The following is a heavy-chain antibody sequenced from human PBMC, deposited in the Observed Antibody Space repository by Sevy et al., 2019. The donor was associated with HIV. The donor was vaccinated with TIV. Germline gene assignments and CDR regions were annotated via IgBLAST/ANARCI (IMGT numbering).Heavy chain of an antibody. Sequence: GGSLRLSCAASGFTFSTNGMHWVRQAPGKGLEWVAVIWFDGSNTYYADSVKGRFTISRDIAKNTLHLQMNSLRAEDTAVYYCARDLEFYDYGDYGPAFMPDYWGQGTLVTVSS. CDR3: ARDLEFYDYGDYGPAFMPDY. D-gene: IGHD4-17*01. J-gene: IGHJ4*02. CDR1: GFTFSTNG. V-gene: IGHV3-33*01. CDR2: IWFDGSNT.